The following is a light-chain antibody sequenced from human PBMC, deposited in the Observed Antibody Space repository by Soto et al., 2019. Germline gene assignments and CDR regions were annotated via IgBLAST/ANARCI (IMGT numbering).Light chain of an antibody. J-gene: IGKJ1*01. CDR1: KSSSNY. V-gene: IGKV1-39*01. CDR2: TVS. Sequence: DIQVLQSTSTLSASVGDRVTITCRASKSSSNYLNWYQQNPGKPPRLLIYTVSSLQNGVSSRFSGSGSGTDFTLTINILQPQDFATYFCQQSYCSPQTFGQATKV. CDR3: QQSYCSPQT.